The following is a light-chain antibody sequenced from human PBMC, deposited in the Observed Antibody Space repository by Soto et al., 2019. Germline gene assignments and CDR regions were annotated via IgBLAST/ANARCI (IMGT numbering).Light chain of an antibody. V-gene: IGKV3-15*01. CDR2: VVS. CDR3: QQHNNWPQLS. CDR1: QVIIPR. Sequence: TVSVSPEARATRSCRSIQVIIPRLAWYQQKPGQAPRLLIYVVSTRATCIPARFSGSGSGTEFTLTISSLQSEDFAVYYCQQHNNWPQLSLCGGSK. J-gene: IGKJ4*01.